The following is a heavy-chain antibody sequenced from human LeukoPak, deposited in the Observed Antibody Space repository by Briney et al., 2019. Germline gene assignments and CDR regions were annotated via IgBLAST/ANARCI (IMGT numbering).Heavy chain of an antibody. D-gene: IGHD5-12*01. J-gene: IGHJ6*02. CDR1: GFTFDSYA. CDR3: AREGRGQGFSPNYYYGLDV. CDR2: ISRNGGST. Sequence: GGSLRLSCAASGFTFDSYAMHCVRQAPGKGLEYVSAISRNGGSTFYANSVKGRFTISRDNSKNTLYLQMGSLRAEDTAVYDCAREGRGQGFSPNYYYGLDVWGQGTTVTVSS. V-gene: IGHV3-64*01.